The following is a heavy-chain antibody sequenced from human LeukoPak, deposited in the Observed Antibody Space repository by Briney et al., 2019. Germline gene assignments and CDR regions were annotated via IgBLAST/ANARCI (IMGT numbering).Heavy chain of an antibody. D-gene: IGHD3-22*01. Sequence: PSETLSLTCTVSGGSISSYYWSWIRQPAGKGLEWIGRIYTSGSTNYNPSLKSRVTMSVDTSKNQFSLKLSSVTAADTAVYYCARDTRRGGYRDFADYWGQGTLVTVSS. V-gene: IGHV4-4*07. CDR3: ARDTRRGGYRDFADY. CDR1: GGSISSYY. J-gene: IGHJ4*02. CDR2: IYTSGST.